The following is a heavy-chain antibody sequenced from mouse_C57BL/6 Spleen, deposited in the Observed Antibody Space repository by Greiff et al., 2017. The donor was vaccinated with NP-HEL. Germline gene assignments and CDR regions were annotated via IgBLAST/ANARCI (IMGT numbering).Heavy chain of an antibody. CDR1: GFTFTDYY. CDR2: IRNKANGYTT. V-gene: IGHV7-3*01. CDR3: ARSVVAPYYFDY. D-gene: IGHD1-1*01. J-gene: IGHJ2*01. Sequence: EVQLVESGGGLVQPGGSLSLSCAASGFTFTDYYMSWVRQPPGQGLEWLGFIRNKANGYTTEYSATGKGRFTISRDNSQSILYLQMNALRAEDSATYYCARSVVAPYYFDYWGQGTTLTVSS.